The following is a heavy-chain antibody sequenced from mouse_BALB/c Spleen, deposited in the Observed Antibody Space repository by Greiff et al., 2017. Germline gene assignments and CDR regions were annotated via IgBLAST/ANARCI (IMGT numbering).Heavy chain of an antibody. D-gene: IGHD2-4*01. CDR1: GFTFSDYY. V-gene: IGHV5-4*02. CDR2: ISDGGSYT. CDR3: ARGGLRRAMDY. Sequence: EVHLVESGGGLVKPGGSLKLSCAASGFTFSDYYMYWVRQTPEKRLEWVATISDGGSYTYYPDSVKGRFTISRDNAKNNLYLQMSSLKSEDTAMYYCARGGLRRAMDYWGQGTSVTVSS. J-gene: IGHJ4*01.